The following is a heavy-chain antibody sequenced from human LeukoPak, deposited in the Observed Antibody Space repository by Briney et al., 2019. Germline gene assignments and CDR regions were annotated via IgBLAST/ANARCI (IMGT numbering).Heavy chain of an antibody. Sequence: ASVKVSCKASGYTFTSYDINWVRQATGQGLEWMGWVNPNSGHTGFAQKFQGRVSMTTNTSISTAYMEVRSLKSEDTAVYYCATSDFLGDWAFDYWGQGTLVTVSS. CDR1: GYTFTSYD. D-gene: IGHD3/OR15-3a*01. CDR2: VNPNSGHT. V-gene: IGHV1-8*01. CDR3: ATSDFLGDWAFDY. J-gene: IGHJ4*02.